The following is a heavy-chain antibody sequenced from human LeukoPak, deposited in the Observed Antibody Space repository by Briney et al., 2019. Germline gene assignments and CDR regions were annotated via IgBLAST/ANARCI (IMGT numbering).Heavy chain of an antibody. J-gene: IGHJ6*03. CDR2: IKEDGSEK. CDR3: ARDTYYYYMDV. V-gene: IGHV3-7*01. Sequence: TGGSLRLSCAASGFTFSSYWMSWVRQAPGKGLEWVANIKEDGSEKYYVDSAKGRFTISRDNAKNSLYLQMNSLRAEDTAVYYCARDTYYYYMDVWGKGTTVTISS. CDR1: GFTFSSYW.